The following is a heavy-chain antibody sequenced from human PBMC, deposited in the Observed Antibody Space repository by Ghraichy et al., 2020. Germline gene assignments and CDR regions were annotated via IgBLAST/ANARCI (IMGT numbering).Heavy chain of an antibody. J-gene: IGHJ6*02. Sequence: GGSLRLSCAASGFTFSNYWLSWVRQAPGKGLEWVANIKQDGSEKHYEDSVKGRFTISRDNAKNSLYLQVNSLRAEDTAVYYCARHSHGYYDSWSGYYEVDGMDVWGQGTTVTVSS. V-gene: IGHV3-7*03. CDR3: ARHSHGYYDSWSGYYEVDGMDV. CDR2: IKQDGSEK. D-gene: IGHD3-3*01. CDR1: GFTFSNYW.